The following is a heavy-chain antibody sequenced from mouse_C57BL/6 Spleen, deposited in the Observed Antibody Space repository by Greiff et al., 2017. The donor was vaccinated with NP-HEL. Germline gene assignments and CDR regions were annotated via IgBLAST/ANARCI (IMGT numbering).Heavy chain of an antibody. CDR1: GYTFTSYW. CDR3: ARFYYGSSYYAMDY. CDR2: INPGSGST. J-gene: IGHJ4*01. Sequence: QVQLQQPGAELVKPGASVKMSCKASGYTFTSYWITWVKQRPGQGLEWIGDINPGSGSTNYTEKFKSKATLTVDTSSSTAYMQLSSLTSEDSAVYYGARFYYGSSYYAMDYWGRGTSVTVSS. D-gene: IGHD1-1*01. V-gene: IGHV1-55*01.